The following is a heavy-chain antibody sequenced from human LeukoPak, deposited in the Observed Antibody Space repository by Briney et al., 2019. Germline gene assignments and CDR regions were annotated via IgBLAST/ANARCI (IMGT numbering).Heavy chain of an antibody. CDR2: IWYDGSNK. J-gene: IGHJ1*01. V-gene: IGHV3-33*06. CDR1: GFTFSSYG. Sequence: GRSLRLSCAASGFTFSSYGMHWVRQAPGKGLEWVAVIWYDGSNKYYADSVKGRFTISRDNSKNTLYLQLDSLRAEDTALYYCAKDSSAYSGGYFQHWGRGTLVTVSS. D-gene: IGHD3-22*01. CDR3: AKDSSAYSGGYFQH.